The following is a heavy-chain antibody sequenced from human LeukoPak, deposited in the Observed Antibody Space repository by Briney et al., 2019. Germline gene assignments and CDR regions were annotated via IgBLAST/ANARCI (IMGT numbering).Heavy chain of an antibody. V-gene: IGHV4-39*07. J-gene: IGHJ4*02. CDR3: ARHLSGSHYYFDY. Sequence: TSETLSLTCTVSGGSISSSSYYWGWIRQPPGKGLEWIGSIYYSGSTYYNPSLKSRVTISVDTSKNQFSLKLSSVTAADTAVYYCARHLSGSHYYFDYWGQGTLVTVSS. CDR2: IYYSGST. D-gene: IGHD1-26*01. CDR1: GGSISSSSYY.